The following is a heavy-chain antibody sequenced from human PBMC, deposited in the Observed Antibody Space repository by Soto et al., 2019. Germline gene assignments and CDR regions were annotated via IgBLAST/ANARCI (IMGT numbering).Heavy chain of an antibody. CDR2: IRSKTDGGTT. Sequence: EVQLVESGGGLVEPGGSLRLSCAASGITFSNAWMNWVRKAPGKGLEYIGRIRSKTDGGTTEDAAPVEGRFTVSRDDSRNTRCLQMGGLKAEGTAVYYCTTTGPGTNVFDNWGQGTLVTVSS. D-gene: IGHD6-13*01. J-gene: IGHJ3*02. CDR1: GITFSNAW. CDR3: TTTGPGTNVFDN. V-gene: IGHV3-15*01.